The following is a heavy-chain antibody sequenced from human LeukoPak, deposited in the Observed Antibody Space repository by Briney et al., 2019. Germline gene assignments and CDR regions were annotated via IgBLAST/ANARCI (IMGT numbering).Heavy chain of an antibody. D-gene: IGHD3-22*01. Sequence: SETLSLTCTVSGGSISSGGYFWSWVRQHPGKGLEWIAHIYHAGSTHDNPSLRGRVAISLDTSANQFSLRLSSVTAADTAVYFCARATHYSASTGGPYMDVWGQGTTVTVSS. J-gene: IGHJ6*03. CDR2: IYHAGST. CDR3: ARATHYSASTGGPYMDV. CDR1: GGSISSGGYF. V-gene: IGHV4-31*03.